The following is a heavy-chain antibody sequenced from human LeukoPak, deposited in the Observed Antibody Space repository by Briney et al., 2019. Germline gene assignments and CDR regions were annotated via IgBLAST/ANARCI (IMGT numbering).Heavy chain of an antibody. J-gene: IGHJ4*02. Sequence: PGGSLRLSCAASGFTFNRYNMNWVRRAPGKGLEWVGFIRSKVYGGTPEYAASVKGRFTISRDDSKGIAYLQMNSLKTEDTAVYYCTRDQTPYYWGQGTLVTVSS. CDR3: TRDQTPYY. V-gene: IGHV3-49*04. CDR2: IRSKVYGGTP. CDR1: GFTFNRYN.